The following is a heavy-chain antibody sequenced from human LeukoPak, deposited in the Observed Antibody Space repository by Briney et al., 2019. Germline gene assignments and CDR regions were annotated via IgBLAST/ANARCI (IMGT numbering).Heavy chain of an antibody. Sequence: SETLSLTCTVSGGSISSYYWSWIRQPPGKGLEWIGYIYYSGSTNYNPSLKSRITISVDTSKNQFSLKLSSVTAADTAVYYCARSSAVVRGPIIWFDPWGQGTLVTVSS. D-gene: IGHD2-21*01. CDR1: GGSISSYY. CDR2: IYYSGST. CDR3: ARSSAVVRGPIIWFDP. J-gene: IGHJ5*02. V-gene: IGHV4-59*08.